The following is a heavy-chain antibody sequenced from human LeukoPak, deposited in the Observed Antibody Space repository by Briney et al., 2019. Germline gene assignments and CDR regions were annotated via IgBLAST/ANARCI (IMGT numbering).Heavy chain of an antibody. V-gene: IGHV4-4*07. Sequence: SETLSLTCTVSGGSISDYYWSWIRQSAGKGLEWIGHIYSSGSTYYNPSLKSRLTMSVDMSKNQVSLKLSSMTAADTAVYYCLRDFPHGSGRYFYEGMDVWGQGTTVTVSS. CDR1: GGSISDYY. CDR2: IYSSGST. CDR3: LRDFPHGSGRYFYEGMDV. J-gene: IGHJ6*02. D-gene: IGHD2-15*01.